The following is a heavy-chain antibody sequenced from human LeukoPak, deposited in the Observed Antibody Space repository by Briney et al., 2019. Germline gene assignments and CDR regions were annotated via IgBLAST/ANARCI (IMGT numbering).Heavy chain of an antibody. CDR3: ARELSEGTVNDY. CDR2: ISSSSSYI. CDR1: GFTFSSYS. V-gene: IGHV3-21*01. Sequence: GGSLRLSCAASGFTFSSYSMNWVRQAPGKGLEWVSSISSSSSYIYYADSVKGRFTISRDNAKNSLFLQMYSLRAGDTAVYYCARELSEGTVNDYWGQGTLVTVSS. D-gene: IGHD4-17*01. J-gene: IGHJ4*02.